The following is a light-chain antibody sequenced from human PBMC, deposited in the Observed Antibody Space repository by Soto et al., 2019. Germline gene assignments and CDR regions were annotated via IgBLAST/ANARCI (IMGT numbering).Light chain of an antibody. CDR2: AAS. CDR1: RDISTY. CDR3: QQINGYPLT. Sequence: DVQLTQTPSFLSASVGDRVTINCRASRDISTYLAWYQQKPGKAPKLLIYAASTLHTGVPSRFSGSGSGTEFTLTISSLQPEDFATFICQQINGYPLTFGGGTKVDIK. J-gene: IGKJ4*01. V-gene: IGKV1-9*01.